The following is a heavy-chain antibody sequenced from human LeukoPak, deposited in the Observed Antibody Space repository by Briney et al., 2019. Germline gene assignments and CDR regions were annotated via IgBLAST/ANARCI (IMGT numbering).Heavy chain of an antibody. CDR2: IYYSGST. CDR3: ARVLVLPLTNWFDP. Sequence: SETLSLTCTVSGGSISSYYWSWMRQPPGKGLEWIGYIYYSGSTNYNPSLKSRVTISVDTSKNQFSLKLSSVAAAVTAVYYCARVLVLPLTNWFDPWGQGTLVTVSS. J-gene: IGHJ5*02. D-gene: IGHD6-6*01. CDR1: GGSISSYY. V-gene: IGHV4-59*01.